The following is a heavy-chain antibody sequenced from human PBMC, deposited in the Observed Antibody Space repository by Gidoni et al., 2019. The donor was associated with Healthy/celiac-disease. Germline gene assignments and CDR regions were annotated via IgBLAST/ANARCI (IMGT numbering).Heavy chain of an antibody. CDR1: GFPFSAYY. CDR3: AGVEMATIGDY. V-gene: IGHV3-11*01. Sequence: QVQLVESGGGLVKPGGSLRPSCAASGFPFSAYYLSWIRQAPGKGLGWVSYIRSSGSTIYYADSVKGRFTISRDNAKNSLYLQMNSLRAEDTAVYYCAGVEMATIGDYWGQGTLVTVSS. D-gene: IGHD5-12*01. J-gene: IGHJ4*02. CDR2: IRSSGSTI.